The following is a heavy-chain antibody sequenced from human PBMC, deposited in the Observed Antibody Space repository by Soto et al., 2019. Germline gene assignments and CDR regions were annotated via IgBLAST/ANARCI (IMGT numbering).Heavy chain of an antibody. CDR1: GYSISSGYY. V-gene: IGHV4-38-2*02. D-gene: IGHD3-10*01. J-gene: IGHJ4*02. CDR3: ARDGAGRDTTLFDY. Sequence: ETLSLTCDVSGYSISSGYYWAWIRQPPGRGLEWIGSIYHTGNTYYNPSLKSRVAMSVDTFQNHFSLRLSSVRAADTAVYYCARDGAGRDTTLFDYWGQGTLVTVSS. CDR2: IYHTGNT.